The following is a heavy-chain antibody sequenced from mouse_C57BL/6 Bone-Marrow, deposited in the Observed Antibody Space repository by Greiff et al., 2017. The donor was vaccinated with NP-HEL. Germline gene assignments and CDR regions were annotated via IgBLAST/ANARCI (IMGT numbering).Heavy chain of an antibody. D-gene: IGHD1-1*01. Sequence: EVKVVESVAELVRPGASVKLSCSASGFNIKNTYMHWVKQRPEQGLEWIGRIDPANGNTKYAPKFQGKATITADTSSNTAYLQLSSLTSEDTAIYYCARDYGSSRYFDVWGTGTTVTVSS. J-gene: IGHJ1*03. CDR2: IDPANGNT. CDR3: ARDYGSSRYFDV. CDR1: GFNIKNTY. V-gene: IGHV14-3*01.